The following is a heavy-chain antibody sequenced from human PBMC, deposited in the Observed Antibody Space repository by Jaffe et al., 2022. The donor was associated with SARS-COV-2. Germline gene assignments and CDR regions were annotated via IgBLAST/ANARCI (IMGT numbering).Heavy chain of an antibody. CDR1: GFTFSSYS. Sequence: EVQLVESGGGLVKPGGSLRLSCAASGFTFSSYSMNWVRQAPGKGLEWVSSISSSSSYIYYADSVKGRFTISRDNAKNSLYLQMNSLRAEDTAVYYCASLFGESLIDYWGQGTLVTVSS. J-gene: IGHJ4*02. CDR2: ISSSSSYI. V-gene: IGHV3-21*01. D-gene: IGHD3-10*01. CDR3: ASLFGESLIDY.